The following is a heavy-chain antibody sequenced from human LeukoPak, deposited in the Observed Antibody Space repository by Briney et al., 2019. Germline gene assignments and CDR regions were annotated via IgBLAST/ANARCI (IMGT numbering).Heavy chain of an antibody. D-gene: IGHD3-10*01. CDR3: ARAGEVMVRD. V-gene: IGHV1-18*01. CDR2: ISAYNGNT. J-gene: IGHJ4*02. Sequence: ASVKVSCKASGYTFTSYGISWVRQAPGQGLEWMGWISAYNGNTNYAQKVQGRVTITRDTSASTAYMELSSLRSEDTAVYYCARAGEVMVRDWGQGTLVTVSS. CDR1: GYTFTSYG.